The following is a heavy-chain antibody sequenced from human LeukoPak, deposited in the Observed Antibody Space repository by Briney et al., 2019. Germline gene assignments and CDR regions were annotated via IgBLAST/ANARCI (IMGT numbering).Heavy chain of an antibody. V-gene: IGHV3-30*19. Sequence: GGSLRLSCAASGFTFSSYGMHWVRQAPGKGLEWVAVIWYDGSNKYYADSVKGRFTISRDNSKNTLYLQMNSLRAEDTAVYYCASPKLGANCSSTSCYFLDYWGQGTLVTVSS. CDR3: ASPKLGANCSSTSCYFLDY. D-gene: IGHD2-2*01. CDR2: IWYDGSNK. CDR1: GFTFSSYG. J-gene: IGHJ4*02.